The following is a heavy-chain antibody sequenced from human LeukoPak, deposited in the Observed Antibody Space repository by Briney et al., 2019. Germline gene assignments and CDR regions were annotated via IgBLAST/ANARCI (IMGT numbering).Heavy chain of an antibody. CDR2: INSDGSST. V-gene: IGHV3-74*01. CDR3: ARAVYYSNYLGY. D-gene: IGHD3-10*01. Sequence: GGSLRLSCAASGFTFSSYWMHWVRQAPGKGLVWVSRINSDGSSTNYGDSEKGRFTISRDNAKNTLYLQMNSLRAEDTAMYYCARAVYYSNYLGYWGQGTLVTVSS. J-gene: IGHJ4*01. CDR1: GFTFSSYW.